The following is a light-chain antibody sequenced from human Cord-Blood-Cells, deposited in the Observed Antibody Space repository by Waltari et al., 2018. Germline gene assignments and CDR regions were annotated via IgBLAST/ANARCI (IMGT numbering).Light chain of an antibody. CDR3: QQHNSYSPIT. CDR2: KAS. CDR1: QSISSW. J-gene: IGKJ5*01. V-gene: IGKV1-5*03. Sequence: DIQMTQSPSNLSASVGDSVTITCRSSQSISSWLAWYQQKPGKAPKLLIYKASSLESGVPSRFSGSGSGTEFTLTISSLQPDDFATYYCQQHNSYSPITFGQGTRLEIK.